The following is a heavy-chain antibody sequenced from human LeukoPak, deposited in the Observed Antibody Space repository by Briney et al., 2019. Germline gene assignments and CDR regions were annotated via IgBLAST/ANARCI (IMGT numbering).Heavy chain of an antibody. Sequence: GESLQISCKGSGYSFTNYWIGWVRQMPGKGLEWMGIIYPGKSDTRYSPSFQGQVTVSADKSISTAYLQWSSLKASDTAMYYCTTGGFYDSGASLDFWGQGTLVTVSS. CDR1: GYSFTNYW. D-gene: IGHD3-22*01. CDR3: TTGGFYDSGASLDF. J-gene: IGHJ4*02. V-gene: IGHV5-51*01. CDR2: IYPGKSDT.